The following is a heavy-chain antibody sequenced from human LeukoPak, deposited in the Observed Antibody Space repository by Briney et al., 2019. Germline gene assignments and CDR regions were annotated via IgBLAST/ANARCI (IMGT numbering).Heavy chain of an antibody. J-gene: IGHJ4*02. D-gene: IGHD4-11*01. V-gene: IGHV3-21*01. Sequence: PGGSLRLSCAASGFTFSSYAMSWVSQAPGKGLEWVSSISSSSTYIFYADSVKGRFTISRDNAKNSLFLQMNNLRPEDTAVYYCAKRDDYSKVWLDYWGQGTLVTVSS. CDR1: GFTFSSYA. CDR3: AKRDDYSKVWLDY. CDR2: ISSSSTYI.